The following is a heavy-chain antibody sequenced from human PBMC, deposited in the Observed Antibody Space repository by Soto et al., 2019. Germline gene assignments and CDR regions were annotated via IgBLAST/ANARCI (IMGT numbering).Heavy chain of an antibody. D-gene: IGHD6-13*01. J-gene: IGHJ6*02. Sequence: GGSLRLSCAASGFTFSSYAMHWVRQAPGKGLEWVAVISYDGSNKYYADSVKGRFTISRDNSKNTLYLQMNSLRSEDTAVYYCARAIAAAVFGHYYGIEVWGQGTTVSVSS. CDR1: GFTFSSYA. CDR3: ARAIAAAVFGHYYGIEV. V-gene: IGHV3-30-3*01. CDR2: ISYDGSNK.